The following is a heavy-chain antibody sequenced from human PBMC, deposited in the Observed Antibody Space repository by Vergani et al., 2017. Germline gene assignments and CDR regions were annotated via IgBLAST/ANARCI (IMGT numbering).Heavy chain of an antibody. J-gene: IGHJ5*02. CDR1: GGSISSYY. CDR3: ARLQYGWFDP. D-gene: IGHD2-2*01. Sequence: QVQLQESGPGLVKPSQTLSLTCTVSGGSISSYYWSWIRQPPGQGLEWIGYIYYSGSTNYNPSLKSRVTISVDTSKNQFSLKLSSVTAADTAVYYCARLQYGWFDPWGQGTLVTVSS. CDR2: IYYSGST. V-gene: IGHV4-59*01.